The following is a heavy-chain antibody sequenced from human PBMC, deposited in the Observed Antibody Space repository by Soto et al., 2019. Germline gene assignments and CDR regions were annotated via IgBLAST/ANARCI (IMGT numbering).Heavy chain of an antibody. CDR3: ARDHDSSGYYFVYYFDY. J-gene: IGHJ4*02. D-gene: IGHD3-22*01. CDR2: ISYDGSNK. Sequence: PGRSLRLSCAASGFTFSSYAMHWVRQAPGKGLEWVAVISYDGSNKYYADSVKGRFTISRDNSKNTLYLQMNSLRAEDTAVYYCARDHDSSGYYFVYYFDYWGQGTLVTVSS. V-gene: IGHV3-30-3*01. CDR1: GFTFSSYA.